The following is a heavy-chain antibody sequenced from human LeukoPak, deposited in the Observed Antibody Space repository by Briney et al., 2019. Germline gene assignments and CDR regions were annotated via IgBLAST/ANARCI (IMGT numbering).Heavy chain of an antibody. D-gene: IGHD6-13*01. Sequence: ASVEVSCKTSGYTFSNYGVSWVRQAPGQGLEWMGWMNPNSGNTGYAQKFQGRVTITRNTSISTAYMELSSLRSEDTAVYYYARVQGRIAAAGRAFGYWGQGTLVTVSS. CDR1: GYTFSNYG. CDR2: MNPNSGNT. J-gene: IGHJ4*02. CDR3: ARVQGRIAAAGRAFGY. V-gene: IGHV1-8*03.